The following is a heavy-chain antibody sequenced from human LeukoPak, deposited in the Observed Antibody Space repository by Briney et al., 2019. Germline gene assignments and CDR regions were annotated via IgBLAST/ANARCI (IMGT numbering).Heavy chain of an antibody. Sequence: GASVKVSCKASGYTFTNYNMHWVRQAPGQGLEWMGIINPYDGTTSYAQKFQGIITMTRDTSTSTVYMELSSLKSEDTAVYSCARDSTRWSFDYWGQGTLVTVSS. V-gene: IGHV1-46*01. CDR1: GYTFTNYN. CDR2: INPYDGTT. J-gene: IGHJ4*02. D-gene: IGHD2-15*01. CDR3: ARDSTRWSFDY.